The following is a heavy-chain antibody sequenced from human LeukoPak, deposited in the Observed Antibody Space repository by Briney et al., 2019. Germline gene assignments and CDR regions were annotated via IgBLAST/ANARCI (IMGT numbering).Heavy chain of an antibody. D-gene: IGHD3-3*01. CDR1: GFTFKIYT. V-gene: IGHV3-23*01. CDR2: ISFSGDNRGDNT. CDR3: VGTFTVFGVVSTIE. J-gene: IGHJ4*02. Sequence: AGGSLRLSCAAFGFTFKIYTMNWVRQAPGKGLEWISSISFSGDNRGDNTYYADSVRGRFSISRDNSQNTVFLQMSSLRVDDTVAYYCVGTFTVFGVVSTIEWGQGTLVTVSS.